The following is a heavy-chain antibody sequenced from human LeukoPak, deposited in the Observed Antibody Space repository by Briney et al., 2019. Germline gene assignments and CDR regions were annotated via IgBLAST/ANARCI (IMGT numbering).Heavy chain of an antibody. V-gene: IGHV6-1*01. CDR2: TYYRSKWYN. Sequence: SQSLSLTCAISGDSVSSNSAAWNWIRQSPSRGLEWLGRTYYRSKWYNDYAVSVKSRITINPDTSKNQFSLQLNSVTPEDTAVYYCARGSPRPWFSSSWDTIDYWGQGTLVTVSS. CDR3: ARGSPRPWFSSSWDTIDY. CDR1: GDSVSSNSAA. D-gene: IGHD6-13*01. J-gene: IGHJ4*02.